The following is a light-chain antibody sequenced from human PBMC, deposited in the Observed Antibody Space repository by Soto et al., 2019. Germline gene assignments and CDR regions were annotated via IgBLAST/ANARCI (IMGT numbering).Light chain of an antibody. V-gene: IGLV2-14*01. J-gene: IGLJ1*01. CDR3: SSFTNRKTYV. CDR1: SSDVGGYNS. CDR2: DVN. Sequence: QSALTQPASVSGSPGQSIAISCTGTSSDVGGYNSVSWFQQHPGKAPNLIIYDVNDRPSAVSDRFSGSKSGNTASLTISGLPTEDEADYYCSSFTNRKTYVFGPGTKVTVL.